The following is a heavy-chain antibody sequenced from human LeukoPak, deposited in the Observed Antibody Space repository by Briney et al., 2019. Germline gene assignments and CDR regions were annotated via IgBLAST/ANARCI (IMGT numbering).Heavy chain of an antibody. J-gene: IGHJ4*02. Sequence: PGGSLRLSCAASGFTFSSYAMHWVRQAPGKGLEWVAVISYDGSNKYYADSVKGRFTISRDNSKNTLYLQMNSLRAEDTAVYYCAREEGSTSGRFDYWGQGTLVTVSS. CDR2: ISYDGSNK. CDR3: AREEGSTSGRFDY. D-gene: IGHD2-2*01. V-gene: IGHV3-30-3*01. CDR1: GFTFSSYA.